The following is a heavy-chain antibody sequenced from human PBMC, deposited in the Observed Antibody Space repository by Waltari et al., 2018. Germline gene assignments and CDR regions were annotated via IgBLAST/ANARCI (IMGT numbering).Heavy chain of an antibody. CDR2: ISSSGTTI. D-gene: IGHD1-20*01. V-gene: IGHV3-11*01. Sequence: QLVGSGGGLVWPGRSLTLSCDALGFRFREYYMSWIRQAPGKGLEWVSDISSSGTTILYADSVKGRFTISRDNAKNSLHMEMNNLRAEDTAVYYCARGITSAFDYWGQGSLVTVSS. J-gene: IGHJ4*02. CDR3: ARGITSAFDY. CDR1: GFRFREYY.